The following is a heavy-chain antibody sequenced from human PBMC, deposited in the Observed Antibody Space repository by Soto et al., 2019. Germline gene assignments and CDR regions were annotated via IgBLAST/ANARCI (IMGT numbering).Heavy chain of an antibody. J-gene: IGHJ5*02. V-gene: IGHV3-23*01. Sequence: GGSLRLSCAASGFTFISYAMSWVRQAPGKGLEWVSAISGSGGSTYYADSVKGRFTISRDNSKNTLYLQMNSLRAEDTAVYYCAKGYVEGSSWYVSWFDPWGQGTLVTVSS. D-gene: IGHD6-13*01. CDR3: AKGYVEGSSWYVSWFDP. CDR1: GFTFISYA. CDR2: ISGSGGST.